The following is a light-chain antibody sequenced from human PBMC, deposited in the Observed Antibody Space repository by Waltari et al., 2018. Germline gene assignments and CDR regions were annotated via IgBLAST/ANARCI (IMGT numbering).Light chain of an antibody. CDR3: QQYNSYPWT. CDR2: AVS. Sequence: DIQMTQSPSSLSASVGDRVTITCRASQDIRDYLGWFQKKPGKAPKSLIYAVSRLQSGVPSKCSGSGSGTDFTLTINSLQPEDFATYYCQQYNSYPWTFGQGTKVEIK. V-gene: IGKV1-16*02. CDR1: QDIRDY. J-gene: IGKJ1*01.